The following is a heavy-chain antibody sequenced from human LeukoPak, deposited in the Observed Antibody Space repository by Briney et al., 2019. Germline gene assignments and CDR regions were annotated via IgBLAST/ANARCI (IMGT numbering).Heavy chain of an antibody. J-gene: IGHJ4*02. CDR3: ARASGYSSSWPLGC. CDR2: INPNSGGT. V-gene: IGHV1-2*02. Sequence: GASVKVSCKASGYTFIGYYMHWVRQAPGQGLEWMGWINPNSGGTNYAQKFQGRVTMTRDTSISTAYMELSRPRSDDTAVYYCARASGYSSSWPLGCGGQGTLVTVSS. D-gene: IGHD6-13*01. CDR1: GYTFIGYY.